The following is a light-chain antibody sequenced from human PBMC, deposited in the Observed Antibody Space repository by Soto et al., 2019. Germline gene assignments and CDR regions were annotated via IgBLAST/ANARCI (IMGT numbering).Light chain of an antibody. V-gene: IGKV3-11*01. CDR3: QQYET. J-gene: IGKJ1*01. CDR1: QSVSGY. Sequence: IVLTQSPATLSLSPGERATLSCRASQSVSGYLAWYQQKPGQSPRLLIYDASNRATGIPDRFSGSGSGTDFTLTMCRLEPEDFAVYYCQQYETFGQGTKVDIK. CDR2: DAS.